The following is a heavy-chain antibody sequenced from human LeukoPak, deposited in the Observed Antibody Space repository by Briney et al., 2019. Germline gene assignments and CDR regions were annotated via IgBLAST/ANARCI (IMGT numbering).Heavy chain of an antibody. Sequence: SETLSLTCGVSSVSISGGGSCWNWIRQPPGKGLEWIGYICYSGITYHNTPLKSRVTISLDTSNNQFSLHLSSVTAADTAVYYCARQVGRGTQVYYMDVWGKGTTVTVSS. CDR1: SVSISGGGSC. D-gene: IGHD3-16*01. V-gene: IGHV4-30-4*07. CDR3: ARQVGRGTQVYYMDV. J-gene: IGHJ6*03. CDR2: ICYSGIT.